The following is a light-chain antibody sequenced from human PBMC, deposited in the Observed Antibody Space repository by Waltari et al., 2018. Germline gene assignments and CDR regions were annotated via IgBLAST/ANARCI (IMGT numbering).Light chain of an antibody. CDR3: QQYNNWPPLT. CDR1: QSISNN. V-gene: IGKV3-15*01. CDR2: GAS. Sequence: EIVMTQSPATLSVSPGERATLSCRASQSISNNLAWYQEKPGQAPRLLIFGASTRATGIPARFSGSGSGTDFTRTISSLQSEDFAVYYCQQYNNWPPLTFGGGTKVEIK. J-gene: IGKJ4*01.